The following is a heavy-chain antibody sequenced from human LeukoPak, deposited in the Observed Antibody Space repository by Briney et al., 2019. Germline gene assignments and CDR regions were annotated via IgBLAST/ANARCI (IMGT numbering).Heavy chain of an antibody. J-gene: IGHJ6*03. Sequence: SETLSLTCTVSGGSISSYYWSWIRQPAGKGLEWIGRIYTSGSTNYNPSLKSRVTISVDTSKNQFSLKLSSVTAADTAVYYCARRGEFKVRGVYYYYMGVWGKGTTVTISS. V-gene: IGHV4-4*07. D-gene: IGHD3-10*01. CDR1: GGSISSYY. CDR3: ARRGEFKVRGVYYYYMGV. CDR2: IYTSGST.